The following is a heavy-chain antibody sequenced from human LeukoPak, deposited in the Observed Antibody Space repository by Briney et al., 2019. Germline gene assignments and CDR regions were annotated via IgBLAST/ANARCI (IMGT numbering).Heavy chain of an antibody. Sequence: GGSLRLSCAASGFTFSNYAMSWVRQAPGKGLEWVSSISGSGGRTHYTDSVKGRFTISRDNSKNTLYLQMNSLRAEDTAVYYCATPPTVTRNYWGQGTLVTVSS. CDR1: GFTFSNYA. D-gene: IGHD4-17*01. V-gene: IGHV3-23*01. CDR3: ATPPTVTRNY. J-gene: IGHJ4*02. CDR2: ISGSGGRT.